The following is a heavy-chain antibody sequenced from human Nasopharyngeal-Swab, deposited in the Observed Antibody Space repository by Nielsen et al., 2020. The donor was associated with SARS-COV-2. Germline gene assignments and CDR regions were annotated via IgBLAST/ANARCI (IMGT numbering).Heavy chain of an antibody. Sequence: GESLKISCAASGFTFSSYEMNWVRQAPGKGLEWVSYISSSGSTIYYADSVKGRFTTSRDNAKNSLYLQMNSLRAEDTAVYYCARESSIVLMVYVHHYGMDVWGQGTTVTVSS. V-gene: IGHV3-48*03. D-gene: IGHD2-8*01. J-gene: IGHJ6*02. CDR2: ISSSGSTI. CDR3: ARESSIVLMVYVHHYGMDV. CDR1: GFTFSSYE.